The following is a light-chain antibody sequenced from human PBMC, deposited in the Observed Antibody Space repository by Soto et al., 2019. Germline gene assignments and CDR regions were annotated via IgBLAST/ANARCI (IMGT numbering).Light chain of an antibody. Sequence: EIVLTQSPGTVSLSPGERATLSSSASESFIISYLALSQQKPGQAPRPLIYGAPSRATGIPDRFSGSGSGTDLTLTISRLEPEDFAVYYCKQYGSSPRTFGQGTKVDI. CDR1: ESFIISY. CDR2: GAP. V-gene: IGKV3-20*01. CDR3: KQYGSSPRT. J-gene: IGKJ1*01.